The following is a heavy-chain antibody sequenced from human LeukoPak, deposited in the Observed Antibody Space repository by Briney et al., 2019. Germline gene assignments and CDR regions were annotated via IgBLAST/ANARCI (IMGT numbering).Heavy chain of an antibody. Sequence: GGSLRLSCAASGFTFSGPTMHWVRQASGKGLEWVGRIRSKANSYATAYAASVTGRFTICRDDSKNPASLQMNSLETEDTAVYFCTSRGPTAAAPDYWGQGTLVTVSS. D-gene: IGHD6-13*01. CDR1: GFTFSGPT. CDR2: IRSKANSYAT. J-gene: IGHJ4*02. V-gene: IGHV3-73*01. CDR3: TSRGPTAAAPDY.